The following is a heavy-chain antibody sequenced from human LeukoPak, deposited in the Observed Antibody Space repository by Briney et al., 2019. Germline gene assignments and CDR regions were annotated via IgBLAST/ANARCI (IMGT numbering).Heavy chain of an antibody. CDR3: AKDIWNCGGDCYSYYFDY. CDR2: ISGSGGST. CDR1: GFTFSSYA. J-gene: IGHJ4*02. V-gene: IGHV3-23*01. Sequence: PGGSLRLSCAASGFTFSSYAMSWVRQAPGKGLEWVSAISGSGGSTYYADSVKGRFTISRDNSKNTLYLQMNSLRAEHTAVYYCAKDIWNCGGDCYSYYFDYWGQGTLVTVSS. D-gene: IGHD2-21*02.